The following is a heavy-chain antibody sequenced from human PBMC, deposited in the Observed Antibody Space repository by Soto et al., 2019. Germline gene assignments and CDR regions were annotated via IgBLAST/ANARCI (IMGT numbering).Heavy chain of an antibody. V-gene: IGHV3-23*01. Sequence: GSLRLSCAASGFTFSSYAMSWVRQAPGKGLEWVSAISGSGGSTYYADSVKGRFTISRDNSKNTLYLQMNSLRAEDTAVYYCAGAMSPTSHYYYYGMDVWGQGTTVTVSS. CDR1: GFTFSSYA. CDR3: AGAMSPTSHYYYYGMDV. J-gene: IGHJ6*02. CDR2: ISGSGGST.